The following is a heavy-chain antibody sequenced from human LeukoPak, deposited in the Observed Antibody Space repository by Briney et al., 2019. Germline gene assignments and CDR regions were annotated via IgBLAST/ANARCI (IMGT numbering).Heavy chain of an antibody. D-gene: IGHD1-20*01. CDR1: GGSISSYY. V-gene: IGHV4-59*08. Sequence: PSETLSLTCTVSGGSISSYYWSWIRQYPGKDLEWLGYIYDSGKTYYNPSLKSRVTISIDTSKNQFSLKLSSVTAADTAVYYCARHSNWSGGVDWFDPWGQGTQVTVSS. J-gene: IGHJ5*02. CDR2: IYDSGKT. CDR3: ARHSNWSGGVDWFDP.